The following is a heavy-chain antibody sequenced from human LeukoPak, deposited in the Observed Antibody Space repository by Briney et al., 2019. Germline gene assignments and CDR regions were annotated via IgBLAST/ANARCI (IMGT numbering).Heavy chain of an antibody. CDR1: GFSFDEYT. CDR2: ISWDGGSR. CDR3: AKDLDSSGYRFYFRH. Sequence: GGSLRLSCAASGFSFDEYTLHWVRQAPGKGLEWVSLISWDGGSRDYADSVKGRSTISRDNSKNSLYLQMNSLRTEDTALCYCAKDLDSSGYRFYFRHWGQGTLVTVSS. J-gene: IGHJ1*01. V-gene: IGHV3-43*01. D-gene: IGHD3-22*01.